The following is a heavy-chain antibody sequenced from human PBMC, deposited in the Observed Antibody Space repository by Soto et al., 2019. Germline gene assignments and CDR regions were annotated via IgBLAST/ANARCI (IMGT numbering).Heavy chain of an antibody. CDR1: GGSISSYY. V-gene: IGHV4-59*01. CDR3: ARSYGGNFDY. J-gene: IGHJ4*02. CDR2: IYYSGST. Sequence: PSETLSLTCTVSGGSISSYYWSWIRQPPGKGLEWIGCIYYSGSTNYNPSLKSRVTISVDTSKNQFSLKLSSVTAADTAVYYCARSYGGNFDYWGQGTLVTVSS. D-gene: IGHD3-10*01.